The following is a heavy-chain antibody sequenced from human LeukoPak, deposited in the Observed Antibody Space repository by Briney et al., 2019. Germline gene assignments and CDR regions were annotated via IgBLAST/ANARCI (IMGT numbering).Heavy chain of an antibody. CDR2: IYYSGST. CDR3: ARGLGRRWLQGFDY. D-gene: IGHD5-24*01. CDR1: GGSIGSSSYY. J-gene: IGHJ4*02. Sequence: SETLSLTCTVSGGSIGSSSYYWGWIRQPPGKGLEWIGSIYYSGSTYYNPSLKSRVTISLDTSKNQFSLKLSSVTAADTAIYYCARGLGRRWLQGFDYWGQGTLVTVSS. V-gene: IGHV4-39*07.